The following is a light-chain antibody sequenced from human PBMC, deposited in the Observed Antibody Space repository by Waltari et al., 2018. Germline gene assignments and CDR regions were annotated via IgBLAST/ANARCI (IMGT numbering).Light chain of an antibody. J-gene: IGLJ2*01. V-gene: IGLV3-21*04. CDR3: QLWDSSTDHVV. CDR2: FNS. Sequence: SYVPTQSPSVSVATGETARLTCGGDNICRKTIQWYQQKPGQAPVLAMFFNSDRPSWIPERFSGSNSGSTATLTSSRVEAGDEADYYCQLWDSSTDHVVFGGGTKLTVL. CDR1: NICRKT.